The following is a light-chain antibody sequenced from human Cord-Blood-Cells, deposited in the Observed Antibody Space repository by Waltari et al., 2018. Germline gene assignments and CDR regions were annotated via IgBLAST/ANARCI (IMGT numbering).Light chain of an antibody. J-gene: IGKJ3*01. CDR3: QQRSNWPPFT. CDR1: QSVSSY. CDR2: DAS. Sequence: EIVLTQSPATMSSSPGDRATLSCRASQSVSSYLAWHQQKPGQAPRLLIYDASNRATGIPARFSGSGSGTDFTLTISSLEPEDFAVYYCQQRSNWPPFTFGPGTKVDIK. V-gene: IGKV3-11*01.